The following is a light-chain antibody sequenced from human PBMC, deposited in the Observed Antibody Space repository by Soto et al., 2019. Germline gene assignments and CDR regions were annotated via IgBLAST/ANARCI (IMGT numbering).Light chain of an antibody. Sequence: DIQMTQSPSSLSASVGDRVTITCRASQGISNHLAWYQQKPGKGPKLLIYAASTLQSGVPSRFSGSGSGTDFSLTITSLQPEDVATYYCQKYNRAPWTFGQGTKVEIK. CDR1: QGISNH. J-gene: IGKJ1*01. CDR3: QKYNRAPWT. V-gene: IGKV1-27*01. CDR2: AAS.